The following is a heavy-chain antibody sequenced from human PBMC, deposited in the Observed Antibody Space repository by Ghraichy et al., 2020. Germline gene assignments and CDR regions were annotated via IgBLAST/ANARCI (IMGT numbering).Heavy chain of an antibody. CDR1: GFSVSRQY. V-gene: IGHV3-53*01. Sequence: GGSLRLSCAASGFSVSRQYMSWVRQAPGKGLEWVSVIYGDDSTFSADSVKGRFTISRDNSKNALFLQMDSLRAEDTAVYYCARMLVPPSFDSWGQGTLVTVSS. D-gene: IGHD3-10*01. J-gene: IGHJ4*02. CDR2: IYGDDST. CDR3: ARMLVPPSFDS.